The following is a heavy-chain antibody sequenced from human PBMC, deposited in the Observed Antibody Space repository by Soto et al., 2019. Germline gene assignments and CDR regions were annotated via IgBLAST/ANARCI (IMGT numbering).Heavy chain of an antibody. Sequence: PGGSLRLSCAASGFTFSSYAMSWVRQAPGKGLEWVLAFCGSGCCPFFADSVKGRFTISRDNSKNPLFLQINSLRAEDTAVYYCAKDLITGTTSGAFDIWGQGTMVTVSS. D-gene: IGHD1-7*01. CDR2: FCGSGCCP. CDR1: GFTFSSYA. CDR3: AKDLITGTTSGAFDI. J-gene: IGHJ3*02. V-gene: IGHV3-23*01.